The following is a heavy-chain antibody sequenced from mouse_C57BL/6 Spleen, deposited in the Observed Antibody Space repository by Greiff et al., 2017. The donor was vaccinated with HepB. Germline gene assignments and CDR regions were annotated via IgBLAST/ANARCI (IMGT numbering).Heavy chain of an antibody. CDR3: ARRTGVWYFDV. V-gene: IGHV1-69*01. Sequence: QVQLQQSGAELVMPGASVKLSCKASGYTFTSYWMHWVKQRPGQGLEWIGEIDPSDSYTNYNQKFKGKSTLTVDKSSSTAYMQLSSLTSEDSAVYYCARRTGVWYFDVWGTGTTVTVSS. CDR1: GYTFTSYW. J-gene: IGHJ1*03. CDR2: IDPSDSYT.